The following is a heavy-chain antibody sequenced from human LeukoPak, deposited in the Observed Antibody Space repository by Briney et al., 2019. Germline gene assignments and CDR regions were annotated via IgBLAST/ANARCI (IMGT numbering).Heavy chain of an antibody. CDR2: IIQDGSEK. CDR1: GFIFSSYW. CDR3: ARDGTYYYDSSGYYYY. J-gene: IGHJ4*02. Sequence: GGSLRLSCAASGFIFSSYWMSWVRQAPGKGLEWVANIIQDGSEKYYVDSVKGRFTISRDNAKNSLYLQMNSLRAEDTAVYYCARDGTYYYDSSGYYYYWGQGTLVTVSS. D-gene: IGHD3-22*01. V-gene: IGHV3-7*01.